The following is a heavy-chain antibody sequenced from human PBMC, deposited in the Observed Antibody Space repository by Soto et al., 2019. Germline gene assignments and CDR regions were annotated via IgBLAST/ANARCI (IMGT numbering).Heavy chain of an antibody. V-gene: IGHV5-51*01. CDR2: IYPGDSDA. CDR3: ARQGDMAATPADAFDI. J-gene: IGHJ3*02. Sequence: PGESLKISCKVSGNTFINHWIAWVRQMPGKGLEWMGIIYPGDSDARYSPSFAGQVTISVDKSITTAYLHWSSLEASDSAMYYCARQGDMAATPADAFDIWGQGTMVTVSS. CDR1: GNTFINHW. D-gene: IGHD6-19*01.